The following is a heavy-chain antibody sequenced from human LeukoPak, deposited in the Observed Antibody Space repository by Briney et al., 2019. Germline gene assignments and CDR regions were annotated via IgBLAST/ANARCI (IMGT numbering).Heavy chain of an antibody. V-gene: IGHV3-64D*06. CDR2: ISSNGDNT. CDR1: GFTVSTNY. Sequence: GGSLRLSCAASGFTVSTNYMRWVRQAPGKGLEYVSAISSNGDNTYYADSVKGRFTISRDNSKNTLYLQMSSLRADDTAVYYCVRGTGYWGQGTLVTVSS. CDR3: VRGTGY. J-gene: IGHJ4*02.